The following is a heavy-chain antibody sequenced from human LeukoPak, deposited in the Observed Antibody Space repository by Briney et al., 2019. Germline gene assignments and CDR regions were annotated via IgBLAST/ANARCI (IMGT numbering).Heavy chain of an antibody. V-gene: IGHV3-74*01. Sequence: VGGLRLSCAVSGFTFRSYCMHCVSGAPGRGGVCVSRINSDGSSTSYADSVRGRYTISRDNAKNTLYVQMNSLRAEDTAVYYCVRYIVVATAIYVFDIWGQGTMVTVSS. D-gene: IGHD2-2*01. CDR3: VRYIVVATAIYVFDI. CDR2: INSDGSST. J-gene: IGHJ3*02. CDR1: GFTFRSYC.